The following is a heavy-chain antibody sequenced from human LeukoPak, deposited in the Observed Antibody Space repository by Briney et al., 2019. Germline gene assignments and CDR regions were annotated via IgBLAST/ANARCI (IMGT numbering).Heavy chain of an antibody. J-gene: IGHJ3*02. CDR1: GFNFSSYW. D-gene: IGHD3-22*01. V-gene: IGHV3-74*01. Sequence: PGGSLRLSCAASGFNFSSYWMHWVRQAPGKGLVWVSLIKTDAITTIYADSVKGRFTVSRDHAKNTMDLQLNSLRAEDTAVYFCARCHSSGNSYDAFDMWGLGTKVTVSS. CDR2: IKTDAITT. CDR3: ARCHSSGNSYDAFDM.